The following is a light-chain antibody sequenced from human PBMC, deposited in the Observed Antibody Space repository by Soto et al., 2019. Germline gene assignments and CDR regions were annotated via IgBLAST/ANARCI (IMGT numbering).Light chain of an antibody. CDR1: QSVSSN. V-gene: IGKV3-15*01. Sequence: ETLMTQSPATLSVSPGERATLSCRASQSVSSNLAWYQQRPGQAPRLLIYRASIRATGIPARFSGSGSGTEFTSTLSRLQSEDFAVYYCQQYHDWPPYTFGQGTKLEI. J-gene: IGKJ2*01. CDR2: RAS. CDR3: QQYHDWPPYT.